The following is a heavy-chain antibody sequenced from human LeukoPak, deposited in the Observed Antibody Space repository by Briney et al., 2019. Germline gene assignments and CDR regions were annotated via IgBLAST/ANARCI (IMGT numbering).Heavy chain of an antibody. V-gene: IGHV1-2*02. D-gene: IGHD6-13*01. CDR1: EYTCTGYY. J-gene: IGHJ4*02. Sequence: GASVKVSCKASEYTCTGYYMHWVRQAPGQGLEWMGWINPNSGGTNYAQKFQGRVTMTRDTSISTAYMELSRLRSDDTAVYYCARDPSSSWYEGDYWGQGTLVTVSS. CDR3: ARDPSSSWYEGDY. CDR2: INPNSGGT.